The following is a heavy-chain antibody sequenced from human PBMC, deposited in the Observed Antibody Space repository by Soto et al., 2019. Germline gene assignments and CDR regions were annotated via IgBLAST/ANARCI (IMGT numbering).Heavy chain of an antibody. D-gene: IGHD3-3*01. Sequence: GESLKISCKGSGYSFTSYWIGWVRQLHGKGLEWMGIIYPGDSDTRYSPSFQVHVTISADKSISTAYLQWSSLKASDTSMNYCARQAYDFWSGYWMDVWVQGTPVTVSS. CDR2: IYPGDSDT. J-gene: IGHJ6*02. CDR1: GYSFTSYW. V-gene: IGHV5-51*01. CDR3: ARQAYDFWSGYWMDV.